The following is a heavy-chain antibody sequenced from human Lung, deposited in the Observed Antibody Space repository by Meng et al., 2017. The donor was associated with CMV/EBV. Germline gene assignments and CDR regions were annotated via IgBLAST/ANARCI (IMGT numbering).Heavy chain of an antibody. CDR1: GGSISSGGFY. CDR2: IYYSGST. J-gene: IGHJ5*02. V-gene: IGHV4-31*03. D-gene: IGHD4-17*01. CDR3: ARTNYGDYNWFDP. Sequence: QVQLQESGPGLVKPSQTLSLTCTVSGGSISSGGFYWSWIRQHPGKGLEWIGYIYYSGSTHYNPSLRSRVAISIDTSKNQFSLKLTSVTAADTAVYFCARTNYGDYNWFDPWGQGTLVTVSS.